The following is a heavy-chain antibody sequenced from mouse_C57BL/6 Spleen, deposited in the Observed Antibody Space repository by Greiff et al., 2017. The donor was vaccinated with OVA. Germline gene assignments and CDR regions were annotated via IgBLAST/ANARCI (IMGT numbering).Heavy chain of an antibody. V-gene: IGHV1-22*01. D-gene: IGHD1-1*01. CDR1: GYTFTDYN. CDR2: INPNNGGT. Sequence: EVQLQESGPELVKPGASVKMSCKASGYTFTDYNMHWVKQSHGKSLEWIGYINPNNGGTSYNQKFKGKATLTVNKSSSTAYMELRSLTSEDSAVYYCARPHYGSSPFAYWGQGTLVTVSA. CDR3: ARPHYGSSPFAY. J-gene: IGHJ3*01.